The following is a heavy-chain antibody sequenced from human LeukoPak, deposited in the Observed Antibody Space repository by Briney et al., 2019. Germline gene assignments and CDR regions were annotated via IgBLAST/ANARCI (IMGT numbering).Heavy chain of an antibody. CDR1: GYSFIGYY. Sequence: ASVKVSCKASGYSFIGYYVHWVRQAPGQGPEWMGWINPNSGGTNYAQKFQGRVTLTTDTSINTAYMELSRLTSDDTAVYYCAGSIAAHPYGMDVWGQGTTVTVSS. CDR2: INPNSGGT. D-gene: IGHD6-6*01. CDR3: AGSIAAHPYGMDV. V-gene: IGHV1-2*02. J-gene: IGHJ6*02.